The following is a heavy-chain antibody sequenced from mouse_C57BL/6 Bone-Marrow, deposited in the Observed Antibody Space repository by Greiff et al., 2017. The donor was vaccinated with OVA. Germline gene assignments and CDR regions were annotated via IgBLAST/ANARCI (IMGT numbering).Heavy chain of an antibody. J-gene: IGHJ2*01. V-gene: IGHV2-6-1*01. CDR1: GFSLTSYG. D-gene: IGHD1-1*01. CDR3: ARQGYGSSYHFDY. Sequence: VQLKESGPGLVAPSQSLSITCTVSGFSLTSYGVHWVRQPPGKGLEWLVVIWSDGSTTYNSALNSRLSISKDNSKSQVFLKMTSLQTDDTAMYYCARQGYGSSYHFDYWGQGTTLTVSS. CDR2: IWSDGST.